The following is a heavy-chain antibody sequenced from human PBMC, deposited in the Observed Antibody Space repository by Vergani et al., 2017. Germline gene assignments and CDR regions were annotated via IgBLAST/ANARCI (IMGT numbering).Heavy chain of an antibody. CDR1: GFTFNSYA. Sequence: QLLESGGGLIQPGGSLRLSCAASGFTFNSYAMTWVRQAPGKGPEWVSGINNNGGRTYYADSVKGRFTISRDNSKNTLYLQMTDLRAEDTAPYSCAKVCGSTSCPYGGGAFDVWGHGTMVTVSS. CDR3: AKVCGSTSCPYGGGAFDV. CDR2: INNNGGRT. D-gene: IGHD2-2*01. V-gene: IGHV3-23*01. J-gene: IGHJ3*01.